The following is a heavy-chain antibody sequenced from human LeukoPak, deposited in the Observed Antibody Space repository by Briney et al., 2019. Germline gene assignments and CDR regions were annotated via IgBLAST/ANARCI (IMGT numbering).Heavy chain of an antibody. Sequence: ASVKVSCKASGYTFTNYAMHWVRQAPGQRLEWMGWINAGNGNTKYSQKFQGRVTITRDTSASTAYMELSSLRSEDTAVYYCARVDYDILTGYPYGMDVWGKGTTVTVSS. CDR3: ARVDYDILTGYPYGMDV. CDR2: INAGNGNT. CDR1: GYTFTNYA. D-gene: IGHD3-9*01. V-gene: IGHV1-3*01. J-gene: IGHJ6*04.